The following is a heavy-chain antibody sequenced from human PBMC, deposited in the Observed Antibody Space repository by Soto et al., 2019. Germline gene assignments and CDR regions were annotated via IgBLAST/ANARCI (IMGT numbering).Heavy chain of an antibody. CDR1: GGTFSSYA. V-gene: IGHV1-69*13. D-gene: IGHD3-22*01. CDR2: IIPIFGTA. Sequence: ASVKVSCKASGGTFSSYAISWVRQAPGQGLEWMGGIIPIFGTANYAQKFQGRVTITADESTSTAYMELSSLRSEDTAVYYCARTGGYYDSSGPSSRGQGTLVTVSS. J-gene: IGHJ4*02. CDR3: ARTGGYYDSSGPSS.